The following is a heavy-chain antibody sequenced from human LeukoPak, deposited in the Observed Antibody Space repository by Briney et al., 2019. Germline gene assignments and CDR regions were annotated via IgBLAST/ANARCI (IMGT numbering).Heavy chain of an antibody. CDR1: GYTFTGYY. Sequence: ASVKVSCKASGYTFTGYYMHWVRQAPGQGLEWMGRINPNSGGTNYAQKFQGRVTMTRDTSISTAYMELSRRRSDDTAVYYCARDPVYSSSWGGNDYWGQGTLVTVSS. CDR3: ARDPVYSSSWGGNDY. D-gene: IGHD6-13*01. CDR2: INPNSGGT. V-gene: IGHV1-2*06. J-gene: IGHJ4*02.